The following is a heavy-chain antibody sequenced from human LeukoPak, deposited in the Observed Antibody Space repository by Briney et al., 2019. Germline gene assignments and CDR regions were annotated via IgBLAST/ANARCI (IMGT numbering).Heavy chain of an antibody. V-gene: IGHV3-23*01. CDR2: ISGSGGST. D-gene: IGHD3-10*01. Sequence: AGGSLRLSCAASGFTFSSYAMSWVRQAPGKGLEWVSAISGSGGSTYYADSVKGRFTISRDNSKNTLYLQMNSLRAEDTAVYYCAKDHEMVRGVIADLGYWGQGTLVTVSS. CDR1: GFTFSSYA. CDR3: AKDHEMVRGVIADLGY. J-gene: IGHJ4*02.